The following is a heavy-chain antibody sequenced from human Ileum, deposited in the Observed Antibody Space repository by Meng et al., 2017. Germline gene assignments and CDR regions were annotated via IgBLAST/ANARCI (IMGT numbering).Heavy chain of an antibody. D-gene: IGHD3-22*01. Sequence: VQLVESGGGLVQPGGSLRLSCAASGFTVSVNYMSWVRQAQGKGLEWVSCIYVDGRTYYADSVKGRFTIFRDSSKNTLYLQMNSLRAEDTAVYYCAKSVNFDAGGYYPWGQGTLVTVSS. CDR1: GFTVSVNY. CDR3: AKSVNFDAGGYYP. J-gene: IGHJ5*02. CDR2: IYVDGRT. V-gene: IGHV3-66*01.